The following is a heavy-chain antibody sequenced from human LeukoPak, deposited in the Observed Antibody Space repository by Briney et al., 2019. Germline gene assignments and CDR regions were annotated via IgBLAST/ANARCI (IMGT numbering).Heavy chain of an antibody. V-gene: IGHV3-21*01. Sequence: GGSLRLSCAASGFTFSSYSMNWVRQAPGKGLEWVSSISSSSSYIYYADSVKGRFTIPRDNAKSSLYLQMNSLRAEDTAVYYCARDRAMTYDAFDIWGQGTMVTVSS. CDR3: ARDRAMTYDAFDI. J-gene: IGHJ3*02. D-gene: IGHD2-2*01. CDR2: ISSSSSYI. CDR1: GFTFSSYS.